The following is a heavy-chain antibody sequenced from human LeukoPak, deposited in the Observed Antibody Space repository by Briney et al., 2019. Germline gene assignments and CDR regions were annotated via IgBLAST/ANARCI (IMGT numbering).Heavy chain of an antibody. D-gene: IGHD4-23*01. CDR3: AKGSAQWELYDY. V-gene: IGHV3-53*01. CDR1: GFTVSSNY. Sequence: QPGGSLRLSCAASGFTVSSNYMSWVRQAPGKGLEWVSVIYSGGSTYYADSVKGRFTISRDNSKNTLYLQMNGLRAEDTAIYYCAKGSAQWELYDYWGQGTLVTVSS. J-gene: IGHJ4*02. CDR2: IYSGGST.